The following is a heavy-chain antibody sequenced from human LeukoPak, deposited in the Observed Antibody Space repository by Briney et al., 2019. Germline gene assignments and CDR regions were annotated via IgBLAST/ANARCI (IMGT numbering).Heavy chain of an antibody. CDR1: GGSIINTSFY. Sequence: SETLSLTCRVSGGSIINTSFYWNWIRQPAGKGLEWIGRIFTTGTTNYNPSLKSRVTMSVDTSRNEISLKLTSVTAADTGIYFCAREEDNCWGGYPNWFDPWGLGTQVIVSS. V-gene: IGHV4-61*02. CDR3: AREEDNCWGGYPNWFDP. J-gene: IGHJ5*02. D-gene: IGHD3-3*01. CDR2: IFTTGTT.